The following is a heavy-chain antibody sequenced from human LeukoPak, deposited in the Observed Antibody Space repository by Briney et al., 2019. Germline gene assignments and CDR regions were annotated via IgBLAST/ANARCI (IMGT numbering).Heavy chain of an antibody. D-gene: IGHD4-17*01. CDR1: GDSIRSFF. V-gene: IGHV4-59*01. Sequence: SETLSLTCTVPGDSIRSFFWSWARQPPGKGLEWIGFFYYTGSTNYNPSLKSRVSISVDTSTNQLSLNLTSVTAADTAVYYCARLPSAVYGYFEVWGLGAMVTASS. J-gene: IGHJ4*02. CDR2: FYYTGST. CDR3: ARLPSAVYGYFEV.